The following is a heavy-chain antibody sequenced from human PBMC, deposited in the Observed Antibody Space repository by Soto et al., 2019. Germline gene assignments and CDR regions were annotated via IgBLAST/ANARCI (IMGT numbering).Heavy chain of an antibody. J-gene: IGHJ5*02. CDR3: VREIHSGFDWVSSWFDP. D-gene: IGHD5-12*01. Sequence: GGSLRLSCAVSGFTFDDNAMHWVRQAPEKGLEWVSGINWKSDIGYADSVKGRFTISRDNAENSLYLQMNSLRAEDTAVYYCVREIHSGFDWVSSWFDPWGQGTLVTVSS. V-gene: IGHV3-9*01. CDR2: INWKSDI. CDR1: GFTFDDNA.